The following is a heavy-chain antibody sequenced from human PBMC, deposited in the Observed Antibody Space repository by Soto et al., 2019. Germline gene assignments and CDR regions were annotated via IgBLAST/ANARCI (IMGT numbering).Heavy chain of an antibody. CDR1: GYTFTDYY. J-gene: IGHJ4*02. Sequence: QVQLVQSGAEVRKPGAAVKVSCKASGYTFTDYYMQWVRQATAQGLEWMGMINPTTGGTNYIQKFQGRVTMNRDTSITTAYMALSRLRSDDTAVSYCARDFVGSYYFYSWGQGTLVTVSS. D-gene: IGHD2-21*01. CDR2: INPTTGGT. V-gene: IGHV1-2*02. CDR3: ARDFVGSYYFYS.